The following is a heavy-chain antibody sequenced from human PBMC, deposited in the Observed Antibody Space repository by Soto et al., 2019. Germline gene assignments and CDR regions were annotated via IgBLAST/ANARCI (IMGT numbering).Heavy chain of an antibody. D-gene: IGHD3-10*01. CDR3: ARLPVKLWFGELAPNYFDY. J-gene: IGHJ4*02. V-gene: IGHV4-39*01. CDR1: GGSIISSSYY. CDR2: IYYSGST. Sequence: SETLSLTCTVSGGSIISSSYYWGLIRQPPGKGLEWIGSIYYSGSTYYNPSLKSRVTISVDTSKNQFSLKLSSVTAADTAVYYCARLPVKLWFGELAPNYFDYWGQGTLVTVAS.